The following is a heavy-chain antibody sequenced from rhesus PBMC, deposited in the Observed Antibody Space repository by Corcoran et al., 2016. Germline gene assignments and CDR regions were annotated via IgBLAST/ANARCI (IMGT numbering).Heavy chain of an antibody. D-gene: IGHD6-13*01. J-gene: IGHJ4*01. Sequence: QLQLQESGPGLVKPSETLSLTCAVSGGSISSDYWSWIRQPPGKGLEGIGRISGRGEKNDYNPSLMSGVTISIATSKNQFYLRLRSVTAADTAVYYCARTTELGIPFDYWGQGVQVTVSS. CDR3: ARTTELGIPFDY. V-gene: IGHV4-173*01. CDR1: GGSISSDY. CDR2: ISGRGEKN.